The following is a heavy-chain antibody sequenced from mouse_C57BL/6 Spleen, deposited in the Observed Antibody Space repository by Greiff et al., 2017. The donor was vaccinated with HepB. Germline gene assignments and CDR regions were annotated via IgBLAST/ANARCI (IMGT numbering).Heavy chain of an antibody. CDR1: GYTFTDYN. CDR2: INPNNGGT. V-gene: IGHV1-18*01. Sequence: EVQLQQSGPELVKPGASVKIPCKASGYTFTDYNMDWVKQSHGKSLEWIGDINPNNGGTIYNQKFKGKATLTVDKSSSTAYMELRSLTSEDTAVYYCARTVYGSSKNWYFDVWGTGTTVTVSS. CDR3: ARTVYGSSKNWYFDV. D-gene: IGHD1-1*01. J-gene: IGHJ1*03.